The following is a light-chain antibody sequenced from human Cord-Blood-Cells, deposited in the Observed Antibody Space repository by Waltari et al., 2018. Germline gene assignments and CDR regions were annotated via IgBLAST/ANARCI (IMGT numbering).Light chain of an antibody. Sequence: QSALTPPPSLSGSPGQSIPISCTGTSSDVGSYNLVSWYQQHPGKAPKLTIYEGSKRTSGVANRFAGSKSGNMASLTSSGLQAEDEADYYCCSYAGSSTLVFGGGTKLTVL. J-gene: IGLJ3*02. CDR1: SSDVGSYNL. CDR3: CSYAGSSTLV. CDR2: EGS. V-gene: IGLV2-23*01.